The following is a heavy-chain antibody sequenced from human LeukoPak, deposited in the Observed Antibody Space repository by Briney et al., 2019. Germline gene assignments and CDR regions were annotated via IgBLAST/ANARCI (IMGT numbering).Heavy chain of an antibody. Sequence: PGGSLRLSCAASGFTFSSYWMSWVRQAPGRGLEWVSGISGGGGYTNYADSVKGRFTISRDNSKNTLYLQMNSLRVEDTAVYYCAKDLIAFNWNSPHDYWGQGTLVTVSS. V-gene: IGHV3-23*01. CDR3: AKDLIAFNWNSPHDY. CDR2: ISGGGGYT. D-gene: IGHD1-7*01. J-gene: IGHJ4*02. CDR1: GFTFSSYW.